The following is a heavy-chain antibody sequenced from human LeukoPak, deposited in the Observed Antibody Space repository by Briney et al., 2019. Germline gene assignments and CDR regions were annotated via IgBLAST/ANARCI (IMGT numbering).Heavy chain of an antibody. Sequence: SETLSLTCAVYGGSFSGYYWSWIRQPPGKGLEWVGKINHSGSTNYNPSLKSRVTISVDTSKNQFSLKVSSVTAADTAVYYCARGSYGDYDMEYYFDYWGQGTLVTVSS. J-gene: IGHJ4*02. CDR2: INHSGST. V-gene: IGHV4-34*01. CDR1: GGSFSGYY. CDR3: ARGSYGDYDMEYYFDY. D-gene: IGHD4-17*01.